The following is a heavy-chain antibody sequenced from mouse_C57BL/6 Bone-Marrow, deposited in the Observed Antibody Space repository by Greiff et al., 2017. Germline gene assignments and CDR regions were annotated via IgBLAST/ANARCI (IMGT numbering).Heavy chain of an antibody. CDR1: GYTFTNYW. V-gene: IGHV1-63*01. Sequence: VQLQQSGAELVRPGTSVKMSCKASGYTFTNYWIGWAKQRPGHGLAWIGDIYPGGGYTNYNEKFKGKATLTADKSSSTAYMQFSSLTSEDSAIYYCARKTLFYCDYWGQGTTLTVSS. CDR3: ARKTLFYCDY. CDR2: IYPGGGYT. J-gene: IGHJ2*01.